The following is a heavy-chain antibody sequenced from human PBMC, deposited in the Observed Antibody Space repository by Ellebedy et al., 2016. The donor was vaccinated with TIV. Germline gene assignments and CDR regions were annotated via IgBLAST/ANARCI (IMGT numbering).Heavy chain of an antibody. CDR3: AKDYGSLVWFYVFDY. V-gene: IGHV3-30*18. CDR1: GFTFSSSG. D-gene: IGHD3-16*01. J-gene: IGHJ4*02. Sequence: GESLKISCAASGFTFSSSGMHWVRQAPGKGLEWVAVISYDGSNNYYSDSVKGRFTISRDNSKSTLYLQMNSLRAEDTAVYYCAKDYGSLVWFYVFDYWGQGSLVTVSS. CDR2: ISYDGSNN.